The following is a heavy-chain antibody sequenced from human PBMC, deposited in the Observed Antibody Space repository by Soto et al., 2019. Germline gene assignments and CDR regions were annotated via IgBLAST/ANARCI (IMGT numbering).Heavy chain of an antibody. CDR3: ARGGGPPSMVTLDYYYGMDV. V-gene: IGHV1-69*13. J-gene: IGHJ6*02. D-gene: IGHD5-18*01. CDR1: GGTFSSYA. CDR2: IIPIFGTA. Sequence: SVKVSCKPSGGTFSSYAISWVRQAPGQGLEWMGGIIPIFGTANYAQKFQGRVTITADESTSTAYMELSSLRSEDTAVYYCARGGGPPSMVTLDYYYGMDVWGQGTTVTVSS.